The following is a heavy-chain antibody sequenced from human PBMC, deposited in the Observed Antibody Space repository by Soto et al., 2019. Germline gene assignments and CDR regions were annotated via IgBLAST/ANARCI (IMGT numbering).Heavy chain of an antibody. CDR2: IYPGDSDT. D-gene: IGHD5-18*01. CDR1: GYSFTSYW. V-gene: IGHV5-51*01. J-gene: IGHJ4*02. Sequence: LGESLKISCKGSGYSFTSYWIGWVRQMPGKGLEWMGIIYPGDSDTRYSPSFQGQVTISADKSISTAYLQWSSLKASDTAMYYCARHLGVDTTMVTGHYFDYWGQGTLVTVSS. CDR3: ARHLGVDTTMVTGHYFDY.